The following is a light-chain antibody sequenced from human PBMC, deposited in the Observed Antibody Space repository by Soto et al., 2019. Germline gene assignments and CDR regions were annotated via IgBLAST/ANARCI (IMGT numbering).Light chain of an antibody. V-gene: IGKV3-20*01. CDR3: QLYSRSPRQIT. CDR1: ENVRTF. J-gene: IGKJ5*01. CDR2: GAS. Sequence: DIEMTQSPSSLSASVGDRATLSFRSSENVRTFVDWYQQKPGQAPRLLIYGASSRATGIPDRFSGSGSGTDCTLTISRLEPEDFAVYYCQLYSRSPRQITFGQGTRLEIK.